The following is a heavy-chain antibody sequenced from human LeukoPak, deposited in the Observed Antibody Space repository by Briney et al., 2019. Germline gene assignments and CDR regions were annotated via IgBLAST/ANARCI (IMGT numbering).Heavy chain of an antibody. CDR1: GFIFSSYV. CDR3: AKTLSDSSSFYYYYYMDV. J-gene: IGHJ6*03. Sequence: GGSLRLSCEASGFIFSSYVMGWVRQAPGKGLEWVSSISVGGGDTFTADSVKGRFTITRENSKNTLFLQMNSLRAEDTAVYYCAKTLSDSSSFYYYYYMDVWGKGTTVTVSS. V-gene: IGHV3-23*01. CDR2: ISVGGGDT. D-gene: IGHD3-22*01.